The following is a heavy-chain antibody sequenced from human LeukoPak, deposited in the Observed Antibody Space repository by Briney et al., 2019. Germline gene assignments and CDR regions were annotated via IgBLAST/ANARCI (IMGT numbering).Heavy chain of an antibody. J-gene: IGHJ4*02. V-gene: IGHV4-34*01. CDR3: ARGTWILIDY. D-gene: IGHD5-18*01. Sequence: SETLSLTCAVYGGSFSGYYWSWIRQPPGKGLEWIGEINHSGSTNYNPSLKRRVTISVDTSKNQFSLKLSSVTAADTAVYYCARGTWILIDYWGQGTLVTVSS. CDR2: INHSGST. CDR1: GGSFSGYY.